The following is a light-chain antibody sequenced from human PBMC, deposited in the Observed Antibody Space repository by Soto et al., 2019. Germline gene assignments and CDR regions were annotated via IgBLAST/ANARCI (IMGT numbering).Light chain of an antibody. J-gene: IGKJ5*01. CDR3: QQTDSTPPIT. CDR2: ATS. CDR1: QNINTY. Sequence: DIQMTQSPSSLSASVGDGVTITCRASQNINTYLNWYQQKPGKVPKLLIYATSSLQSGVPSRFSGSGSGTDFTLTISSLQPEDSGTYYCQQTDSTPPITFGQGTRLEI. V-gene: IGKV1-39*01.